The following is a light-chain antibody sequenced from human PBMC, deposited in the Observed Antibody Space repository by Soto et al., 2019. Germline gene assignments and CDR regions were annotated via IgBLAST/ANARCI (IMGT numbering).Light chain of an antibody. V-gene: IGKV1-33*01. J-gene: IGKJ3*01. CDR3: QHYNNLPPFT. CDR2: GAS. CDR1: QDIRTS. Sequence: DIQMTQSPPSLSASVGARVSITCQASQDIRTSLSWFQHKPGRAPKLLIYGASYLETGVPSRFSGSGSGTDFTFTITSLQPEDIATYYCQHYNNLPPFTFGPGTIVDIK.